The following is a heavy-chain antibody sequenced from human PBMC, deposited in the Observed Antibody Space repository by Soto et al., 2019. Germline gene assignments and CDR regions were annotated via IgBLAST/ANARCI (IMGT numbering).Heavy chain of an antibody. V-gene: IGHV3-53*02. Sequence: QLVETGGGWIQPGTSLTLSCAASGFSVSRNYMTWVRQAPGKGLERVSFVYSGGATFYADSVKGRFILSRDDSQNTMYLQMNNLRAEDTAVYYCARVPGRLWGRGTLVTVAS. J-gene: IGHJ4*02. CDR3: ARVPGRL. D-gene: IGHD3-10*01. CDR1: GFSVSRNY. CDR2: VYSGGAT.